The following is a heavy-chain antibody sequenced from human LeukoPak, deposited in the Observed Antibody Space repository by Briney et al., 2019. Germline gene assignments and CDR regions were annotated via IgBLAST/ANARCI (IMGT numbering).Heavy chain of an antibody. D-gene: IGHD1-26*01. CDR2: IYYSGST. J-gene: IGHJ3*02. CDR1: GGSISSYY. Sequence: SETLSLTCTVSGGSISSYYWSWIRQPPGKGLEWIGYIYYSGSTTYNPSLKSRVTISVDTSKNQFSLKLSSVTAADTVVYYCARRANSGSTKGAFDIWGQGTMVTVSS. CDR3: ARRANSGSTKGAFDI. V-gene: IGHV4-59*08.